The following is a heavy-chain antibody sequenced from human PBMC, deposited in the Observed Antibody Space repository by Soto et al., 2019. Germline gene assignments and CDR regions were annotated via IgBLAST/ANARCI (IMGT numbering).Heavy chain of an antibody. CDR2: ISPYDGNT. J-gene: IGHJ6*02. Sequence: ASVKVSCKASGYTFTSYAMHWVRQAPGQRLEWLGWISPYDGNTKYAQILQGRVSMTTDTSTKTAYMEVRSLRSDDTAVYYCARGGYYDSSGSRNYHYYGMNVWGQGTTVTVSS. V-gene: IGHV1-18*01. D-gene: IGHD3-22*01. CDR1: GYTFTSYA. CDR3: ARGGYYDSSGSRNYHYYGMNV.